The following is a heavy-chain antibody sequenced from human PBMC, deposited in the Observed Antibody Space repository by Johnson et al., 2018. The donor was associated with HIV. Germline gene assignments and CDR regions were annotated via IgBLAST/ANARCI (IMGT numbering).Heavy chain of an antibody. CDR1: GFTFSSYG. J-gene: IGHJ3*02. CDR3: AKERMGLAYCGGDCWEDAFDI. Sequence: QVQLVESGGGVVQPGRSLRLSCAASGFTFSSYGMHWVRQAPGKGLEWVAVISYDGSNKYYADSVKGRFTISRDNSKNTLYLQMNGLRAEDTAVYYCAKERMGLAYCGGDCWEDAFDIWGQGTMVTVSS. CDR2: ISYDGSNK. V-gene: IGHV3-30*18. D-gene: IGHD2-21*01.